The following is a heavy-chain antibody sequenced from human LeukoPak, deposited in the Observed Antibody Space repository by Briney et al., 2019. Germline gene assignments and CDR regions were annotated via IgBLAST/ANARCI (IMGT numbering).Heavy chain of an antibody. Sequence: SETLSLTCTVSGGSISSYYWSWIRQPPGKGLEWIAYINYSGSTYYNPSLKSRVTISVDTSKNQFSLKLSSVTAADTAVYYCARAGDYDFWSGYYTSHPPGWFDPWGQGTLVTVSS. D-gene: IGHD3-3*01. CDR3: ARAGDYDFWSGYYTSHPPGWFDP. CDR2: INYSGST. V-gene: IGHV4-59*08. J-gene: IGHJ5*02. CDR1: GGSISSYY.